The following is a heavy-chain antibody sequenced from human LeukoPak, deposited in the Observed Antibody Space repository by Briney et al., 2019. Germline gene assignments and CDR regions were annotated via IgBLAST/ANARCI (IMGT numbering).Heavy chain of an antibody. D-gene: IGHD6-13*01. Sequence: GASVKVSCKASGYTFTSYDINWVRQATGQGLEWMGWMNPNSGNTGYAQKFQGRVTMTRNTSISTAYMELSSLRSEDTAVYYCATLYGSSWYGCFDPWGQETLVTVSS. CDR3: ATLYGSSWYGCFDP. CDR1: GYTFTSYD. J-gene: IGHJ5*02. V-gene: IGHV1-8*01. CDR2: MNPNSGNT.